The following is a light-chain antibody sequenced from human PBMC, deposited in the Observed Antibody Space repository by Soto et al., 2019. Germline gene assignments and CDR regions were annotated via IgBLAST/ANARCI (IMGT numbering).Light chain of an antibody. J-gene: IGLJ1*01. CDR2: DVT. V-gene: IGLV2-14*01. CDR1: SSDVGGYNY. Sequence: QSALTQPASVSGSPGQSITISCTGTSSDVGGYNYVSWYQQHPGKAPKLMIYDVTNRPSGVSNRFSGSKSGNTASLTISGLLAEDEADYYCSSYTSSSLYVFGTGTMLTVL. CDR3: SSYTSSSLYV.